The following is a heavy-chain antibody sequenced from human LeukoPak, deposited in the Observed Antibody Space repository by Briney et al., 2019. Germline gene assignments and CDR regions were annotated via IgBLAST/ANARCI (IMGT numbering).Heavy chain of an antibody. CDR1: GFTFDDYA. V-gene: IGHV3-9*03. CDR2: ISWNSGSI. Sequence: GGSLRLSCAASGFTFDDYAMHWVRQAPGKGLEWVSGISWNSGSIGYADSVKGRFTISRDNAKNSLYLQMNSLRAEDMALYYCAKDMGYSSSWYWLGYYFDYWGQGTLVTVSS. D-gene: IGHD6-13*01. CDR3: AKDMGYSSSWYWLGYYFDY. J-gene: IGHJ4*02.